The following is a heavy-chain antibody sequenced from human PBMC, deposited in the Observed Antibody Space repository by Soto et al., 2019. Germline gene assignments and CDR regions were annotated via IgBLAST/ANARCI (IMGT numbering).Heavy chain of an antibody. J-gene: IGHJ4*01. CDR3: ARSMLATKWGIDY. D-gene: IGHD2-8*01. CDR1: GFPFTRYS. V-gene: IGHV3-21*01. Sequence: GGSLRLSCAASGFPFTRYSMNWVRQAPGKGLEWVSSITSTTSYIYYADSVKGRFTISRDNAKNSLYLQMNSLRAEDTAVYYCARSMLATKWGIDYWGHGTLVTVSS. CDR2: ITSTTSYI.